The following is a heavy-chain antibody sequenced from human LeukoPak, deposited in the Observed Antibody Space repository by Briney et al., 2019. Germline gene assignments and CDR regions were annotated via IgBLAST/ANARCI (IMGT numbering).Heavy chain of an antibody. CDR2: IYYSGST. D-gene: IGHD2-21*01. V-gene: IGHV4-31*03. CDR3: ARTSSITRIRAFDI. CDR1: GGSISSGGYY. Sequence: SETLSLTCTVSGGSISSGGYYWSWIRQHPGKGLEWTGYIYYSGSTYYNPSLKSRVTISVDTSKNQFSLKLSSVTAADTAVYYCARTSSITRIRAFDIWGQGTMVTVTS. J-gene: IGHJ3*02.